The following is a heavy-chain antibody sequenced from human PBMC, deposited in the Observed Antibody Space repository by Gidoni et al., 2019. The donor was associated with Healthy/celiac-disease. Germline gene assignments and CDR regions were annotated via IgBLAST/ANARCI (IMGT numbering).Heavy chain of an antibody. Sequence: EVQLVESGGGLVTPGGSLRLSCAASGFTFSSYSMNWVRQAPGKGLEWVSSISSSSSYIYYADSVKGRFTISRDNAKNSLYLQMNSLRAEDTAVYYCAGPYYYDSSGIYYGMDVWGQGTTVTVSS. CDR1: GFTFSSYS. CDR3: AGPYYYDSSGIYYGMDV. CDR2: ISSSSSYI. D-gene: IGHD3-22*01. V-gene: IGHV3-21*01. J-gene: IGHJ6*02.